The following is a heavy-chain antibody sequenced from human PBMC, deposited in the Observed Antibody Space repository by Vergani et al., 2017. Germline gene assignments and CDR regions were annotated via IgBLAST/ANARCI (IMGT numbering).Heavy chain of an antibody. V-gene: IGHV3-74*01. CDR2: INSDGSST. J-gene: IGHJ6*02. CDR3: ARDLLPNYDFWSGYSHAYYYYYGMDV. CDR1: GFTFSSYW. Sequence: EVQLVESGGGLVQPGGSLRLSCAASGFTFSSYWMHWVRQAPGKGLVWVSRINSDGSSTSYADSVKGRFTISRDNAKNTLYLQMNSLRAEDTAVYYCARDLLPNYDFWSGYSHAYYYYYGMDVWGQ. D-gene: IGHD3-3*01.